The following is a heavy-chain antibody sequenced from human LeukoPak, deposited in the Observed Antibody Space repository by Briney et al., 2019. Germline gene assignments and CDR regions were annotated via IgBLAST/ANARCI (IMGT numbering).Heavy chain of an antibody. J-gene: IGHJ6*02. V-gene: IGHV4-34*01. Sequence: SETLSLTCAVYGGSFSGYYWSWIRQPPGKGLEWIGEINHSGSTNYNPSLKSRVTMSVDTSKNQFSLKLSSVTAADTAVYYCVRGQGAHYYYYGMDVWGQGTTVTVSS. D-gene: IGHD1-26*01. CDR3: VRGQGAHYYYYGMDV. CDR1: GGSFSGYY. CDR2: INHSGST.